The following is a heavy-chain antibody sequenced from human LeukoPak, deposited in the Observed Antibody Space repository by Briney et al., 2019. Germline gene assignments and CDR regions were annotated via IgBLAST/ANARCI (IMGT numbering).Heavy chain of an antibody. CDR2: ISAYKGNT. J-gene: IGHJ4*02. D-gene: IGHD6-13*01. V-gene: IGHV1-18*01. CDR3: ARGGVSNSWYRTPDY. CDR1: GYTFTSYG. Sequence: ASVKVSCKASGYTFTSYGISWVRQAPGQGLEWMGWISAYKGNTNYAQKLQGRVTMTTDTSTSTAYMELRSLRSDDTAVYYCARGGVSNSWYRTPDYWGQGTLVTVSS.